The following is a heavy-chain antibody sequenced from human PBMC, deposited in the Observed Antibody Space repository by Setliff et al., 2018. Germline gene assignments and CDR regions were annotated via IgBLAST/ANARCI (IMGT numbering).Heavy chain of an antibody. V-gene: IGHV4-31*03. CDR3: ARGFGDPFYFYYMDV. D-gene: IGHD3-10*01. CDR2: IYHSGTT. CDR1: GDSITTGGYY. J-gene: IGHJ6*03. Sequence: PSETLSLTCSVSGDSITTGGYYWTWIRQPPGKGLEWVGYIYHSGTTYSNLSLKSRLTISLDTSNNRFSLRMRSVTAADTAVYFCARGFGDPFYFYYMDVWGKGTTVTVSS.